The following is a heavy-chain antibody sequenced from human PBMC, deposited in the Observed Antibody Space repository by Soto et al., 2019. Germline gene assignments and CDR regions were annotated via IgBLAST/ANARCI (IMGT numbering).Heavy chain of an antibody. J-gene: IGHJ5*02. CDR1: GGSISSGVYY. V-gene: IGHV4-30-4*01. Sequence: SETLSLTCTVSGGSISSGVYYWSWIRQPPGKGLEWIGYIYYSGSTYYNPSLKSRVTISVDTSKNQFSLKLSSVTAADTAVYYCATKVAARPEIGYNWFDPWGQGTLVTVSS. D-gene: IGHD6-6*01. CDR3: ATKVAARPEIGYNWFDP. CDR2: IYYSGST.